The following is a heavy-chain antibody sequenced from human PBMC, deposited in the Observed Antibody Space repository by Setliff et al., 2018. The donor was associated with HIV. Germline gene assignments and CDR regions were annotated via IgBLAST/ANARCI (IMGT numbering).Heavy chain of an antibody. J-gene: IGHJ4*02. D-gene: IGHD1-26*01. V-gene: IGHV1-3*01. Sequence: ASVKVSCKASGYTFSTYGMHWVRQAPGQRLEWMGWINAANGKTKYSQKFQGRLTITGDISASTVDMELSRLKPGDTALYFCARDYSGTYYGDIDWWGQGTLVTVSS. CDR2: INAANGKT. CDR3: ARDYSGTYYGDIDW. CDR1: GYTFSTYG.